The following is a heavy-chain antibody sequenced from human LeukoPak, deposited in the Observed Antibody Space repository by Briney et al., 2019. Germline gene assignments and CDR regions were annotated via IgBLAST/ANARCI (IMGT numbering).Heavy chain of an antibody. CDR1: GFTFSNYG. Sequence: PGGSLRLSCAASGFTFSNYGMHWVRQAPGKGLDWVAVICNDGSYKYYADSVRGRFTISRDNSMNTVYLQMNSLRAEDTAVYYCAKVRQFTAATGTGLDQWGQGTLVTVSS. CDR3: AKVRQFTAATGTGLDQ. J-gene: IGHJ4*02. CDR2: ICNDGSYK. V-gene: IGHV3-33*06. D-gene: IGHD6-13*01.